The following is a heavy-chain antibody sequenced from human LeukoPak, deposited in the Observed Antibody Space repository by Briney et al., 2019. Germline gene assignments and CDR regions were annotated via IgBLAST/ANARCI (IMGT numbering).Heavy chain of an antibody. D-gene: IGHD6-13*01. Sequence: PSETLSLTCTVSGGSISNYYWSWIRQPPGKELEWIGYIYYLGSTNYNPSLKSRVTISVDTSKNQFSLKLSSVTAADTAVYYCARVRSSSWYPYLHSSFQHWGQGTLVTVSS. CDR3: ARVRSSSWYPYLHSSFQH. J-gene: IGHJ1*01. CDR1: GGSISNYY. CDR2: IYYLGST. V-gene: IGHV4-59*12.